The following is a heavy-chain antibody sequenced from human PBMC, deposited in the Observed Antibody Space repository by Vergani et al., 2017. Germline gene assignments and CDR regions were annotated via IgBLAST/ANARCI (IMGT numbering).Heavy chain of an antibody. CDR2: ISSSSSYI. CDR3: ARDLGISGWYASYMDV. V-gene: IGHV3-21*01. Sequence: EVQLVESGGGLVKPGGSLRLSCAASGFTFSSYSMNWVRQAPGKGLEWVSSISSSSSYIYYADSVKGRFTISRDNAKNSLYLQMNSLRAEDTAVYYCARDLGISGWYASYMDVWGKGTTVTVSS. D-gene: IGHD6-19*01. CDR1: GFTFSSYS. J-gene: IGHJ6*03.